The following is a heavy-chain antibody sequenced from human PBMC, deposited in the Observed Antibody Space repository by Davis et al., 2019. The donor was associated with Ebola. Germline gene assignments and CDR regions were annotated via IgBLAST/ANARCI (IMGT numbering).Heavy chain of an antibody. CDR1: GGTFSSYA. J-gene: IGHJ4*02. Sequence: SVKVSCKASGGTFSSYAISWARQAPGQGLEWMGGIIPIFGTANYAQKFQGRVTMTRITSISTAYMELRSLRSDDTAVYYCARDYVGATDSDYWGQGTLVTVSS. V-gene: IGHV1-69*05. D-gene: IGHD1-26*01. CDR3: ARDYVGATDSDY. CDR2: IIPIFGTA.